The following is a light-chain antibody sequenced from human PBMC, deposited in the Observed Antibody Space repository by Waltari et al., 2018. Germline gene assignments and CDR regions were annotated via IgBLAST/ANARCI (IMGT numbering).Light chain of an antibody. CDR1: SSDVGNANR. CDR3: SSYTSSTTFV. CDR2: EVN. J-gene: IGLJ2*01. Sequence: QSALTQPPSVSGSPGQSVTISCTGTSSDVGNANRVSWYQQPPGTAPKVVIYEVNNRPSGVPDRFSGSKSGNTAYLTISGLQAEDEADYYCSSYTSSTTFVFGGGTKLAVL. V-gene: IGLV2-18*02.